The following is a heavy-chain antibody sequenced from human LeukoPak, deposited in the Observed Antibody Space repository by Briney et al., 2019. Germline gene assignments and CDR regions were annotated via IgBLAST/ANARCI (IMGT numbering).Heavy chain of an antibody. CDR3: ARLPLLDYYDSSGYYRDY. CDR1: GGSISSYY. D-gene: IGHD3-22*01. Sequence: SETLSLTCTVSGGSISSYYWSWIRQPPGKGLEWIGYIYYSGSTNYNPSLKSRVTISVDTSKNQFSLKLSSVTAADTAVYYCARLPLLDYYDSSGYYRDYWGQGTLVTVSS. V-gene: IGHV4-59*08. J-gene: IGHJ4*02. CDR2: IYYSGST.